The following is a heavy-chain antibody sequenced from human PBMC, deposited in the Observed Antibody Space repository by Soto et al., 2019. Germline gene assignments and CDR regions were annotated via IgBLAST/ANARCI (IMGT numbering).Heavy chain of an antibody. CDR3: ARGYGTSYGFGF. D-gene: IGHD5-18*01. Sequence: EVQLMETGGTLVQPGGSLRLSCAASGFSVRSSYMTWVRQAPAKGLEWVSHIYSDGTTHHADSVKGRVTITRDNSENTLYLQLTSLRTEDTALYYCARGYGTSYGFGFWGQGTLVTVSS. CDR1: GFSVRSSY. V-gene: IGHV3-53*02. J-gene: IGHJ4*02. CDR2: IYSDGTT.